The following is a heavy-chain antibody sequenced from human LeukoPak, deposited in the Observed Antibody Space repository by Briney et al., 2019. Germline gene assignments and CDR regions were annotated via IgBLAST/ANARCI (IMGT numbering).Heavy chain of an antibody. Sequence: GGSLRLSCAASGFTFSTYAMHWVRQAPGKGLEWVALIWYDGTTKWYAGSVKGRFTISRDNSRNTVWLQMNSLRVEDTAVYYCAKDPERAEQVGSYFDYWGQGTLVTVSS. J-gene: IGHJ4*02. V-gene: IGHV3-33*03. CDR2: IWYDGTTK. CDR3: AKDPERAEQVGSYFDY. D-gene: IGHD1-26*01. CDR1: GFTFSTYA.